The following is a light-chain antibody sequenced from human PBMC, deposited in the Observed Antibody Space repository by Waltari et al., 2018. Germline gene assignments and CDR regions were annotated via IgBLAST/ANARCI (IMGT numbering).Light chain of an antibody. CDR3: QQSYSTLT. J-gene: IGKJ4*01. V-gene: IGKV1-39*01. Sequence: DIQMTQSPSSLSASVGDRVTITCRASQSISSYLNWYQQKPGKAPKILIYAASSLQSGVPSRFSGSGSGREVTLTISSLQPEDCATYYCQQSYSTLTFGGGTKVEIK. CDR2: AAS. CDR1: QSISSY.